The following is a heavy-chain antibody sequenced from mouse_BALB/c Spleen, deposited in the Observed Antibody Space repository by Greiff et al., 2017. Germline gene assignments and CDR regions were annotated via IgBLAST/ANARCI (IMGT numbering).Heavy chain of an antibody. J-gene: IGHJ2*01. V-gene: IGHV5-17*02. CDR1: GFTFSSFG. CDR3: ARETGLLRLEYYFDY. CDR2: ISSGSSTI. Sequence: EVMLVESGGGLVQPGGSRKLSCAASGFTFSSFGMHWVRQAPEKGLEWVAYISSGSSTIYYADTVKGRFTISRDNPKNTLFLQMTSLRSEDTAMYYCARETGLLRLEYYFDYWGQGTTLTVSS. D-gene: IGHD1-2*01.